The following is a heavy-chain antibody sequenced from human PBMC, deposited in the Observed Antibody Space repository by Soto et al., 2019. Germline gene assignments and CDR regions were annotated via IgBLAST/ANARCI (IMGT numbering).Heavy chain of an antibody. CDR1: GYTFTSYG. CDR3: ARILASGGSDSNLYYYYGMDV. Sequence: GASVKVSCKASGYTFTSYGISWVRQAPGQGLEWMGWISAYNGNTNYAQKLQGRVTMTTDTSTSTAYMELRSLRSDDTAVYYCARILASGGSDSNLYYYYGMDVWGQGTTVTVSS. J-gene: IGHJ6*02. D-gene: IGHD2-15*01. CDR2: ISAYNGNT. V-gene: IGHV1-18*01.